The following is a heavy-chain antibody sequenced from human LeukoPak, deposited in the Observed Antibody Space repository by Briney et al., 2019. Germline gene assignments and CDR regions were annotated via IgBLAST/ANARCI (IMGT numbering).Heavy chain of an antibody. CDR2: TYYRSKWYH. CDR1: GDSVSSHTSA. J-gene: IGHJ6*02. D-gene: IGHD2-2*01. Sequence: SQTLSLTCAISGDSVSSHTSAWNWIRQSPSRGLEWLGRTYYRSKWYHDYALSVKSRISIFPDTSKNQFSLQLSSVTPEDTAVYYCARDPAYNYGMDVWGQGTTVTVSS. CDR3: ARDPAYNYGMDV. V-gene: IGHV6-1*01.